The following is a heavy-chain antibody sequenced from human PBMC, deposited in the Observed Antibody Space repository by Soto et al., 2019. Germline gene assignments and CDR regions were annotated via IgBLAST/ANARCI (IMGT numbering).Heavy chain of an antibody. Sequence: PGGSLRLSCGASGFTFSGYGMHWVRQAPGNGLEWVSFVSYDGHNKYYGDSVRGRFTIARDNSKRTLFLHMNSLRKEDTAVYYCTFSASSEVDPWGQGALVTVSS. CDR2: VSYDGHNK. V-gene: IGHV3-30*03. J-gene: IGHJ5*02. CDR1: GFTFSGYG. CDR3: TFSASSEVDP. D-gene: IGHD6-6*01.